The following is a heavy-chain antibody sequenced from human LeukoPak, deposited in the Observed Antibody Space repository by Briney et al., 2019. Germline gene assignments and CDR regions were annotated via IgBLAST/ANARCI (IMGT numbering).Heavy chain of an antibody. CDR2: ISSSGSTI. V-gene: IGHV3-11*04. CDR1: GFTFSDYY. J-gene: IGHJ4*02. D-gene: IGHD3-16*02. Sequence: GGSLRLSCAASGFTFSDYYMSWIRQAPGKGLEWVSYISSSGSTIYYADSVRGRFTISRDNAKNSLYLQMNSLRAEDTAVYYCARGDYDYVWGSYRYYYFDYWGQGTLVTVSS. CDR3: ARGDYDYVWGSYRYYYFDY.